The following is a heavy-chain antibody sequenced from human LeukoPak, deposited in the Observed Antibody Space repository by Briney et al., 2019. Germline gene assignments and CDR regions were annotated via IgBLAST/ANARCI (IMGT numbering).Heavy chain of an antibody. Sequence: GGSLRLSCAASGFSFSTYAMSWVRQIPGKGLEWVSAISGSGGSTYYADSVKGRFTISRDNSKNTLYLQMNSLRAEDTAVYYCANYSPYYYGSGSLNWFDPWGQGTLVTVSS. D-gene: IGHD3-10*01. CDR2: ISGSGGST. V-gene: IGHV3-23*01. CDR1: GFSFSTYA. J-gene: IGHJ5*02. CDR3: ANYSPYYYGSGSLNWFDP.